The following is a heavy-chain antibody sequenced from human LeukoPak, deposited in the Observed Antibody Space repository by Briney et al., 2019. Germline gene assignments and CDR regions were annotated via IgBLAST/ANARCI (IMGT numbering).Heavy chain of an antibody. V-gene: IGHV1-18*01. CDR2: ISAYNGNT. Sequence: ASVKVSCKASGYTFTSYGIGWVRQAPGQGLEWMGWISAYNGNTNYAQKLQGRVTMTTDTSTSTAYMELRSLRSDDTAVYYCARNGRRDGYNYEFSGGSYWGQGTLVTVSS. CDR1: GYTFTSYG. CDR3: ARNGRRDGYNYEFSGGSY. D-gene: IGHD5-24*01. J-gene: IGHJ4*02.